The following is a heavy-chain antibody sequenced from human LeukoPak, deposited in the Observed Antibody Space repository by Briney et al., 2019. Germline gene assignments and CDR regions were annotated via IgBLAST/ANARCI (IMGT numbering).Heavy chain of an antibody. D-gene: IGHD4-17*01. CDR3: ATLVTVTTPEGPWFDY. CDR2: ISGSGGST. Sequence: GGSLRLSCAASGFTFSSYAMSWVRQAPGKGLEWVSAISGSGGSTYYADSVKGRFTISRDSSKNTLYLQMNSLRAEDTAVYYCATLVTVTTPEGPWFDYWGQGTLVTVSS. J-gene: IGHJ4*02. CDR1: GFTFSSYA. V-gene: IGHV3-23*01.